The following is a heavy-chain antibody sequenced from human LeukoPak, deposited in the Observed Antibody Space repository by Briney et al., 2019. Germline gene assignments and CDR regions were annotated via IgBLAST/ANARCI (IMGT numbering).Heavy chain of an antibody. CDR3: AGDSGSYYPY. Sequence: SQTLSLTCTVSGGSISSGGHSWSWIRQPPGKGLEWIGYIYYSGITNYNPSLKSRVTISIDTSKNQFSLKLSSVTAADTAVYYCAGDSGSYYPYWGQGTLVTVSS. V-gene: IGHV4-61*08. CDR2: IYYSGIT. D-gene: IGHD1-26*01. J-gene: IGHJ4*02. CDR1: GGSISSGGHS.